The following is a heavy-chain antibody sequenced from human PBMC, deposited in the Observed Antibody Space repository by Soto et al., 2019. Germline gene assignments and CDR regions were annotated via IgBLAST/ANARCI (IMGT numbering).Heavy chain of an antibody. D-gene: IGHD2-8*01. CDR3: ARAVMVYVTNWFAP. CDR2: IIPIFGTA. V-gene: IGHV1-69*13. J-gene: IGHJ5*02. Sequence: SVKVSCKASGGTFSSYAISWVRQAPGQGLEWMGGIIPIFGTANYAQKFQGRVTITADESTSTAYMELSSLRSEDMAVYYCARAVMVYVTNWFAPRGQGTLVTVSS. CDR1: GGTFSSYA.